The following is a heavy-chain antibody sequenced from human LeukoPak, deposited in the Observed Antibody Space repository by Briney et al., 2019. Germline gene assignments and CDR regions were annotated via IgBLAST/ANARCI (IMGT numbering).Heavy chain of an antibody. D-gene: IGHD4/OR15-4a*01. J-gene: IGHJ3*02. Sequence: GAPVKVSCKASGGTFNNYAISWVRQAPGQGLEWMGGTIPMFGTAKYAQNFQDRVTVITDESTGTAYMELSSLRSEDTAVYYCAIPRGPMGTLDYGGLEIWGQGTMVTVSS. CDR2: TIPMFGTA. CDR1: GGTFNNYA. CDR3: AIPRGPMGTLDYGGLEI. V-gene: IGHV1-69*05.